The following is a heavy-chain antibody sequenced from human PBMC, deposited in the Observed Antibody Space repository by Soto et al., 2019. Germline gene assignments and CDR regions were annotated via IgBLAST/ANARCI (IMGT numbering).Heavy chain of an antibody. CDR3: ALRKTGSYFDY. Sequence: EVQLLESGGGLVQPGGSLRLSCAGSGFTFSNYAMSWVRQAPGTGLEWVSGIGASGAGTYYADSVKGRFTISRDNSKNTLHLQMNSLSAEDTAVYYCALRKTGSYFDYWGQGALVTVSS. V-gene: IGHV3-23*01. D-gene: IGHD1-26*01. CDR2: IGASGAGT. CDR1: GFTFSNYA. J-gene: IGHJ4*02.